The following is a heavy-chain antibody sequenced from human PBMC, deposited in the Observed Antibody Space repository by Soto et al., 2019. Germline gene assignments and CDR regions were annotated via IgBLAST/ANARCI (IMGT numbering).Heavy chain of an antibody. V-gene: IGHV4-39*01. CDR1: GCPISSSSYY. D-gene: IGHD3-10*01. CDR3: ARQQGLLWFGEYHHFDY. CDR2: IYYSGST. J-gene: IGHJ4*02. Sequence: PXETLSLTCTVSGCPISSSSYYWGWIRQPPGKGLEWIGSIYYSGSTYYNPSLKSRVTISVDTSKNQFSLKLSSVTAADTAVYYCARQQGLLWFGEYHHFDYWGQGTLVTVSS.